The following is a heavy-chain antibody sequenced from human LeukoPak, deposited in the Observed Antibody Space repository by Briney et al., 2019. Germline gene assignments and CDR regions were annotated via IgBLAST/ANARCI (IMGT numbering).Heavy chain of an antibody. D-gene: IGHD6-19*01. CDR1: GFTFNSYT. CDR2: ISSGSNYI. Sequence: PGGSLRLSCAASGFTFNSYTMNWVRQTPGKGLEWVSSISSGSNYIYYADSVKGRFTISRDNAKNSLYLQMNSLRAEDTAVYYCAKRKSSSGWYYFDYWGQGTLVTVSS. CDR3: AKRKSSSGWYYFDY. J-gene: IGHJ4*02. V-gene: IGHV3-21*04.